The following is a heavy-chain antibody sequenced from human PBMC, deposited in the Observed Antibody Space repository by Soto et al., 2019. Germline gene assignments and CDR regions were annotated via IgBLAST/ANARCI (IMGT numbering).Heavy chain of an antibody. V-gene: IGHV1-3*01. CDR1: GYTFTSYA. D-gene: IGHD3-10*01. J-gene: IGHJ4*02. CDR3: AAPYGSGSYYNGFDY. CDR2: INPGNGNT. Sequence: ASVKVSCKASGYTFTSYAMHWVRQAPGQRLEWMGWINPGNGNTKYSQKYKGRVTITADESTSTAYMELSSLRSEDTAVYYCAAPYGSGSYYNGFDYWGQGTLVTVSS.